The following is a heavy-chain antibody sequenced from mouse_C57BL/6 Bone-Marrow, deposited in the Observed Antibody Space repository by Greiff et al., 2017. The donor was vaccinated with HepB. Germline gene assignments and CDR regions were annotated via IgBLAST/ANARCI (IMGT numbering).Heavy chain of an antibody. V-gene: IGHV5-4*01. CDR2: ISDGGSYT. Sequence: EVQLQESGGGLVKPGGSLKLSCAASGFTFSSYAMSWVRQTPEKRLEWVATISDGGSYTYYPDNVKGRFTISRDNAKNNLYLQMSHLKSEDTAMYYCAITHYYAMDYWGQGTSVTVSS. CDR3: AITHYYAMDY. J-gene: IGHJ4*01. CDR1: GFTFSSYA.